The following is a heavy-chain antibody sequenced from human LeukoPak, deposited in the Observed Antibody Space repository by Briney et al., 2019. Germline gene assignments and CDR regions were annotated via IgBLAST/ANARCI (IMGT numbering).Heavy chain of an antibody. Sequence: GRSLRLSCAASGFTFSSYAIHWVRQAPGKGLEWVALISYDGNNKYYADSVKGRFTISRDNSKNTLYLQMNSLRAEDTAVYYCARGGEWLDPERIPVDYWGQGTLVTVSS. CDR2: ISYDGNNK. CDR3: ARGGEWLDPERIPVDY. D-gene: IGHD6-19*01. V-gene: IGHV3-30-3*01. CDR1: GFTFSSYA. J-gene: IGHJ4*02.